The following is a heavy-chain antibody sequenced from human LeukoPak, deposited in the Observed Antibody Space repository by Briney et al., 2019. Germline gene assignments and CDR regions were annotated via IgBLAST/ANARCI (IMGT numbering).Heavy chain of an antibody. V-gene: IGHV4-34*01. CDR3: ARWVATEDY. J-gene: IGHJ4*02. CDR1: GGSFSGYY. D-gene: IGHD1-26*01. CDR2: INHSGST. Sequence: KPSETLSLTCAVYGGSFSGYYWSWIRQPPGKGLEWIGEINHSGSTNYNPSLKSRVTISVDTSKNQFSLKLRSVTAADTAVYYCARWVATEDYWGQGTLVTVSS.